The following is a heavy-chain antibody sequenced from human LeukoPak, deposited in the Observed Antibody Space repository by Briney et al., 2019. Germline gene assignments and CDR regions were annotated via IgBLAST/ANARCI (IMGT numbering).Heavy chain of an antibody. CDR1: GFTVNNNY. D-gene: IGHD3-10*01. V-gene: IGHV3-53*01. J-gene: IGHJ3*02. CDR3: AKDSGSNTFDN. Sequence: GGSLRLSCAASGFTVNNNYMNWVRQAPGKGLEWVSGIYGDGSTYYADSVKGRFTISRDSSKNTLFLQMNSLRAEDTAVYYCAKDSGSNTFDNWGQGTLVTVAS. CDR2: IYGDGST.